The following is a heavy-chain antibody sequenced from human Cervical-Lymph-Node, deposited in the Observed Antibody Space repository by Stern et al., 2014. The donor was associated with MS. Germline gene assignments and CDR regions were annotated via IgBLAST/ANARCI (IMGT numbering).Heavy chain of an antibody. CDR1: GYTFTGYY. V-gene: IGHV1-2*02. D-gene: IGHD3-10*01. CDR2: INPNSGGT. CDR3: ARGARSEYYFDY. J-gene: IGHJ4*02. Sequence: VQLVESGAEVKKPGASVKVSCKASGYTFTGYYMHWVRQAPGQGLEWMGWINPNSGGTNYAQKFQGRVTMTRDTSTSTVYMELSSLRSEDTAVYYCARGARSEYYFDYWGQGTLVTVSS.